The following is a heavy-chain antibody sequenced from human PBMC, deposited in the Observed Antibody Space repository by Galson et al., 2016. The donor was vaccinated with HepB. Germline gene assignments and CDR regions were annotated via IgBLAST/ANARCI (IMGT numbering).Heavy chain of an antibody. Sequence: SLRLSCAASGFTFSNYGIHWVRQAPGQGLEWVAVIWYDGITKYYSDSVKGRFTVSRDNSKTTVYLQMNSLRAEDTAVYYCARGSTCYHYGSPSRPYWFDPGGQGTLVTVSS. CDR2: IWYDGITK. D-gene: IGHD3-3*01. V-gene: IGHV3-33*01. CDR1: GFTFSNYG. J-gene: IGHJ5*02. CDR3: ARGSTCYHYGSPSRPYWFDP.